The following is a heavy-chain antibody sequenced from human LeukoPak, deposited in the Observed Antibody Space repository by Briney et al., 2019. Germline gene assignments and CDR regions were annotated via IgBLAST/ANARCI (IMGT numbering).Heavy chain of an antibody. J-gene: IGHJ3*02. CDR2: MNPNSGNT. D-gene: IGHD3-22*01. Sequence: ASVKVSCKASGYTFTSYDINWVRQATGQGLEWMGWMNPNSGNTGYAQKFQGRVTKTRNTSISTAYMELSSLRSEDTAVYYCARHYYDSSGAAFDIWGQGTMVTVSS. CDR1: GYTFTSYD. CDR3: ARHYYDSSGAAFDI. V-gene: IGHV1-8*01.